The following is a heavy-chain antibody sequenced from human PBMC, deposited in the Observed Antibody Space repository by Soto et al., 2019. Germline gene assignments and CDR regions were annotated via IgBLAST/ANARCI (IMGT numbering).Heavy chain of an antibody. CDR3: AKDQSPYCGGDCYFDY. Sequence: GGSLRLSCAASGFTFSDSAMHWVRQASGKGLEWVGRIRSKPNTDATAYAASVKGRFTISRDDSKNTAYLQMNSLKTEDTAVYYCAKDQSPYCGGDCYFDYWGQGTLVTVSS. V-gene: IGHV3-73*01. CDR2: IRSKPNTDAT. D-gene: IGHD2-21*02. J-gene: IGHJ4*02. CDR1: GFTFSDSA.